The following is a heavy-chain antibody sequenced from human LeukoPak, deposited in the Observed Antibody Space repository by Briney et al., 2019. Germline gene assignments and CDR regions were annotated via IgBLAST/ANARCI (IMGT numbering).Heavy chain of an antibody. V-gene: IGHV3-30*03. D-gene: IGHD2/OR15-2a*01. Sequence: GGSLRLSCAASGFTFNSYGIHWVRQAPGKGLEWVAVISDDGRTTYYADSVKGRFTISRDNAKNTLYLQMNSLRAEDTAVYYCARDWFHAIDYWGQGTLVTVSS. CDR3: ARDWFHAIDY. CDR2: ISDDGRTT. CDR1: GFTFNSYG. J-gene: IGHJ4*02.